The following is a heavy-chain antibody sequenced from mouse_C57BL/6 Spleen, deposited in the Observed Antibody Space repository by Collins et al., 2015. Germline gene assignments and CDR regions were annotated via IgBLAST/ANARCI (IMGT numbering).Heavy chain of an antibody. D-gene: IGHD1-1*01. CDR3: ARWGLYYYGSSWVAY. J-gene: IGHJ3*01. Sequence: QVQLQQSGPELVKPGASVKISCKASGYAFSSSWMNWVKQRPGQGLKWIGRIYPGDGDTNYNGKFKGKATLTADKSSSTAYMQLSSLTSVDSAVYFCARWGLYYYGSSWVAYWGQGTLVTVSA. CDR1: GYAFSSSW. V-gene: IGHV1-82*01. CDR2: IYPGDGDT.